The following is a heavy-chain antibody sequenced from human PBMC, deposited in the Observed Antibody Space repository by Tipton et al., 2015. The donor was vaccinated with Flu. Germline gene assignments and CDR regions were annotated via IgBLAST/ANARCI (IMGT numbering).Heavy chain of an antibody. Sequence: SLRLSCAASGFTLGDYWMHWVRQAPGKGLEWVANINQDGSQVYYLDSVKGRFTISRDNAVNSVYLQMSSVSAEDMAVYHCARALGASDAHWGQGTLVTVSS. V-gene: IGHV3-7*01. CDR3: ARALGASDAH. J-gene: IGHJ1*01. CDR1: GFTLGDYW. CDR2: INQDGSQV. D-gene: IGHD2-2*01.